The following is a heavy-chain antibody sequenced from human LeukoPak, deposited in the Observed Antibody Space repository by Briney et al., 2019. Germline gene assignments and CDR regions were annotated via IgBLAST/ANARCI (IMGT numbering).Heavy chain of an antibody. V-gene: IGHV4-39*07. Sequence: SETLSLTCTVSGGSISTTSYYWGWIRQSPGKGLEWIGNIYYTETTNYNPSLKSRVTISIDTSKDQFSLRLSSVTAADTAVYYCARAYSFDSSGYYYLPAFDVWGQGTLVTVSS. CDR2: IYYTETT. CDR1: GGSISTTSYY. CDR3: ARAYSFDSSGYYYLPAFDV. D-gene: IGHD3-22*01. J-gene: IGHJ3*01.